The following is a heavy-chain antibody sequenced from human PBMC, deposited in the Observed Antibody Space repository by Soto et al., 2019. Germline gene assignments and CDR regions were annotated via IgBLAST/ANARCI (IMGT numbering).Heavy chain of an antibody. CDR3: ARSQGSSTSLEIYYYYYYGMDV. V-gene: IGHV1-69*01. D-gene: IGHD2-2*01. CDR2: IIPIPGTA. Sequence: QVQLVQSGAEVKKPGSSVKVSCKASGGTFGSYAISWVRQAPGQGREWMGGIIPIPGTADYAQKFQGRGTIAEDESTSTAYMELSSLRSEDRAVYYCARSQGSSTSLEIYYYYYYGMDVWGQGTTVTVSS. CDR1: GGTFGSYA. J-gene: IGHJ6*02.